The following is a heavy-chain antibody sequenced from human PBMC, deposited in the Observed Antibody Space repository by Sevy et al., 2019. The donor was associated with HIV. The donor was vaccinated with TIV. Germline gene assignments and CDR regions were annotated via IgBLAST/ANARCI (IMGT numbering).Heavy chain of an antibody. J-gene: IGHJ6*03. CDR3: VRSRVTVTNGHNYYYMDV. V-gene: IGHV3-64D*06. CDR1: GFTFSSFL. Sequence: GGSLRLSCSVSGFTFSSFLMQWVRQAPGRGLEYVSAINDNGRNAYYADSVKGRFTTSRDNSKNTLYLQTSSLTGEDTAVYYCVRSRVTVTNGHNYYYMDVWGKGTTVTVSS. D-gene: IGHD4-17*01. CDR2: INDNGRNA.